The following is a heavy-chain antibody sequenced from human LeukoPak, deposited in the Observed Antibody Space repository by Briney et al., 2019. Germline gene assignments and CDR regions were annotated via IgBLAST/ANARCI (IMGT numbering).Heavy chain of an antibody. V-gene: IGHV3-23*01. J-gene: IGHJ4*02. CDR1: GFTFSSYA. D-gene: IGHD3-9*01. Sequence: GGSLRLSCAASGFTFSSYAMSWVRQAPGKGLEWVSAISGSGGSTYYADSVKGRFTISRDNSKNTLYLQMNSLRAEDTAVYYCAKNHYDILTGYYPYFDYWGQGTLVTVSS. CDR3: AKNHYDILTGYYPYFDY. CDR2: ISGSGGST.